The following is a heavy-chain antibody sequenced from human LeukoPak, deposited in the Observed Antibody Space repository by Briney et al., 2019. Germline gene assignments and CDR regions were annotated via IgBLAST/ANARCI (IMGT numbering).Heavy chain of an antibody. J-gene: IGHJ4*02. V-gene: IGHV4-59*01. CDR2: IYYNGES. CDR3: ARDRGVMGFDS. Sequence: PSETLSLTCTVSGGSISNYYWSWIRQSPGKGLEWIGYIYYNGESNYNPSLKSRVTISVDTSKNQFALRLTSVSAADTAMYYCARDRGVMGFDSWGQGTLVTVSS. D-gene: IGHD3-10*01. CDR1: GGSISNYY.